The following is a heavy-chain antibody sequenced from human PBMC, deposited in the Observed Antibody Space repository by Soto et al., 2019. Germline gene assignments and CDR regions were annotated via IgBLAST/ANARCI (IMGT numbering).Heavy chain of an antibody. Sequence: QVRLVQSGAEVKRPGASVKVSCKASGYTFTEYDINWVRQAPGQAPEWMGWMNPKSGIKGYSQKFEGRIIMTSDTSISTAYMDLSSLRPGDTAVYYCAKSPTTTTVATDWGQGTLVTVSS. CDR1: GYTFTEYD. J-gene: IGHJ4*02. V-gene: IGHV1-8*01. D-gene: IGHD4-17*01. CDR3: AKSPTTTTVATD. CDR2: MNPKSGIK.